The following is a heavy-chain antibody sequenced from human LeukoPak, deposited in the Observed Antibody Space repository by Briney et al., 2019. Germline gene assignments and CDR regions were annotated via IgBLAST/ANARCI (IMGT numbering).Heavy chain of an antibody. CDR2: IYYSGST. J-gene: IGHJ6*02. CDR1: GGSISSSSYY. V-gene: IGHV4-39*02. CDR3: ARAGERSYGSLTFYYYYYGMDV. D-gene: IGHD5-18*01. Sequence: PSETLSLTCTVSGGSISSSSYYWGWIRQPPGTGLEWIGSIYYSGSTNYNPSLKSRVTISVDTSKNHFSLKLSSVTAADTAVYYCARAGERSYGSLTFYYYYYGMDVWGQGTTVTVSS.